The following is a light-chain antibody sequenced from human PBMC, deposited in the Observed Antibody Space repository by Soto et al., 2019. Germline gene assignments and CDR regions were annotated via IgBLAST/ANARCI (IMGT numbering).Light chain of an antibody. V-gene: IGLV2-11*01. CDR3: CSYAGDLAL. CDR1: SSDVGGYDF. CDR2: DVS. J-gene: IGLJ2*01. Sequence: QSALTQPRSVSGSAGQSVTIPCTGTSSDVGGYDFVSWYQQHPGKAPKLMISDVSKRPSGVPDRFSGSKSGNTASLTISGLQAEDEADYYCCSYAGDLALFGGGTKVTVL.